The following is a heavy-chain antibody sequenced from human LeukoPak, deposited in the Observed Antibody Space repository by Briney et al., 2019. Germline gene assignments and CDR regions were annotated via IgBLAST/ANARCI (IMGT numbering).Heavy chain of an antibody. J-gene: IGHJ3*01. V-gene: IGHV3-53*01. Sequence: GLSLRLSCAASGLTVRTTSLTLVRQAPAQGLEWVSDILEDGRIYYADSVKGRFTISRDHSQNKVNLQMDNLRAEDADIYYCGSYRRAYDVWGQGTVVTVAS. CDR2: ILEDGRI. CDR3: GSYRRAYDV. D-gene: IGHD1-26*01. CDR1: GLTVRTTS.